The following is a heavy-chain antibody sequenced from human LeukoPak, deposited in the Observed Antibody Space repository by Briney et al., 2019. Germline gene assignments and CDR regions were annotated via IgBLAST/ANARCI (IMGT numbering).Heavy chain of an antibody. Sequence: SETLSLTCTVSGGSIRSDNYYWGWIRQSPGKGLEWIGNIYFRGSTPYNPSLDSRLTISVDTSENQFSLRLTSVTAADTAVYYCARQHSTGDHYGMDVWGQGATVTVSS. V-gene: IGHV4-39*01. CDR3: ARQHSTGDHYGMDV. CDR1: GGSIRSDNYY. J-gene: IGHJ6*02. D-gene: IGHD2-8*02. CDR2: IYFRGST.